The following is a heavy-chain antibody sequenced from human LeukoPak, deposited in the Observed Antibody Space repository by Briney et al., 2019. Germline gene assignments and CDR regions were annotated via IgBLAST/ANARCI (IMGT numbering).Heavy chain of an antibody. CDR1: GFTFSTYS. CDR3: ARDLYGYNLMDFDY. Sequence: GGSLRLSCAASGFTFSTYSMNWVRQAPGKGLEWVSSISSSSSYIYYADSVKGRFTISRDNAKNSLYLQMNSLRAEDTAVYYCARDLYGYNLMDFDYWGQGTLVTVSS. CDR2: ISSSSSYI. D-gene: IGHD5-24*01. J-gene: IGHJ4*02. V-gene: IGHV3-21*01.